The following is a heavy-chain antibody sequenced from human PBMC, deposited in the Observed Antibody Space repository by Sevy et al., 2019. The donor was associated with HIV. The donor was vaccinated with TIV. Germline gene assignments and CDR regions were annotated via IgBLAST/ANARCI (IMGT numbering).Heavy chain of an antibody. D-gene: IGHD1-20*01. CDR1: GFAFSNYW. CDR3: ARDRGITVYNYYGMDV. CDR2: IKQDGSEI. J-gene: IGHJ6*02. V-gene: IGHV3-7*01. Sequence: GESLRLSCAASGFAFSNYWMNWVRQAPGKGLEWVANIKQDGSEIYYVDSVRGRFSISRDNAKNSVFLQMNSLRVEDTAVYYCARDRGITVYNYYGMDVWGQGTTVTVSS.